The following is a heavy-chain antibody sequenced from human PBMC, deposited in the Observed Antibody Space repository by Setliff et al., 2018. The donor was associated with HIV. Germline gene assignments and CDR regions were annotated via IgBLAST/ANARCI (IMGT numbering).Heavy chain of an antibody. V-gene: IGHV1-46*01. J-gene: IGHJ4*02. CDR3: ARSPGDYLFDY. Sequence: ASVKVSCKASGYTFSTYYLHWVRQAPGQGLEWMGVINPRGGSTSYAQKFQGRVTMTRDTSTSTVYMELSSLRSEDTAVYYCARSPGDYLFDYWGQGTLVTVSS. CDR1: GYTFSTYY. D-gene: IGHD4-17*01. CDR2: INPRGGST.